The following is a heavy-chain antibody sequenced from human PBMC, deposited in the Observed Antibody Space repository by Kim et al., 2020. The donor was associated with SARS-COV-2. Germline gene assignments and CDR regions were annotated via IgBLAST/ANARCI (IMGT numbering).Heavy chain of an antibody. V-gene: IGHV2-5*02. Sequence: SGPTLVKPTQTLTLTCTFSGFSLSTSGVGVGWIRQPPGKALEWLALIYWDDDKRYSPSLKSRLTITKDTSKNQVVLTMTNMDPVDTATYYCAHGPYHILTGTAFDYWGQGTLVTVSS. CDR2: IYWDDDK. CDR1: GFSLSTSGVG. J-gene: IGHJ4*02. D-gene: IGHD3-9*01. CDR3: AHGPYHILTGTAFDY.